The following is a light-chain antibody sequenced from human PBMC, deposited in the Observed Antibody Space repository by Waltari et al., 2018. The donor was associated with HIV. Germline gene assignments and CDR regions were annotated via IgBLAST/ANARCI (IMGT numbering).Light chain of an antibody. V-gene: IGLV2-14*01. Sequence: QSALPQPASVSGSPGQSITISCTGTSSDVGDYQYGPWYQQHPGKAPKLMIYEVTYRPSGVSNRFSGSKSGNTASLTISGLQAEDEADYYCSSYTSSSTYVFGTGTKVTVL. J-gene: IGLJ1*01. CDR2: EVT. CDR3: SSYTSSSTYV. CDR1: SSDVGDYQY.